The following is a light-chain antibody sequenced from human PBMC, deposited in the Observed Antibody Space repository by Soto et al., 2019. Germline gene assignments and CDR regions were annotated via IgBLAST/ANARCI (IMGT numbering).Light chain of an antibody. J-gene: IGKJ3*01. CDR3: QQSFRTPFT. CDR2: AAS. V-gene: IGKV1-39*01. Sequence: DIQMTQSPSSLSASVGDRVSITCRASQSISTHLSWYQQKPGKAPKLLIYAASSLQSWVPSRFTGSGSGTDFTLTISSLQPEDFATYYCQQSFRTPFTFGPGNKLDIK. CDR1: QSISTH.